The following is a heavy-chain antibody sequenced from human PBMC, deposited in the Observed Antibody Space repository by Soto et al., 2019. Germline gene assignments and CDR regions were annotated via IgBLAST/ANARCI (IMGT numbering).Heavy chain of an antibody. CDR2: TYYRSKWYN. Sequence: PSQNLSLSCAISWDSVSSNSAAWNWIRQSPSRGLEWLGRTYYRSKWYNDYAVSVKSRITIKQDTYKNQFSLQLNSVTPEDTALYYFERARSYYGSWSYIGYWGQRTIVTVSS. CDR3: ERARSYYGSWSYIGY. J-gene: IGHJ1*01. V-gene: IGHV6-1*01. CDR1: WDSVSSNSAA. D-gene: IGHD3-10*01.